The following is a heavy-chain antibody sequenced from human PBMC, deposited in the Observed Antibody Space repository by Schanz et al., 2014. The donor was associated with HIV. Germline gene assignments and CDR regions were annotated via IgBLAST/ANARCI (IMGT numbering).Heavy chain of an antibody. J-gene: IGHJ6*02. Sequence: EVQLVESGGGLVKPGGSLRLSCAASGFTFSSYSMNWVRQAPGKGLEWVSSISSSSTTRHYADSVKGRFIISRDNSKNSLSLQMNSLRAEDTAVYYCAKDRITGTTGVPYYYYGMDVWGQGTTVTVSS. V-gene: IGHV3-21*01. CDR1: GFTFSSYS. CDR3: AKDRITGTTGVPYYYYGMDV. CDR2: ISSSSTTR. D-gene: IGHD1-7*01.